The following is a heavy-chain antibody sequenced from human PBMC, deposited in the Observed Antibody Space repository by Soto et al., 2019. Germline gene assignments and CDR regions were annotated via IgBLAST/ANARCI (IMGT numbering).Heavy chain of an antibody. CDR3: ARSPKSSDFPYYFDF. J-gene: IGHJ4*02. CDR1: ARSFSGYY. Sequence: SETLSLTLTVYARSFSGYYWSWLSQPPGKGLEWIGEVIHTRRTNYNPSLKGRVTISVDTSKNQFSLNLSSVTAADTAVYYCARSPKSSDFPYYFDFGGQGTQVTVSS. CDR2: VIHTRRT. V-gene: IGHV4-34*12. D-gene: IGHD2-21*02.